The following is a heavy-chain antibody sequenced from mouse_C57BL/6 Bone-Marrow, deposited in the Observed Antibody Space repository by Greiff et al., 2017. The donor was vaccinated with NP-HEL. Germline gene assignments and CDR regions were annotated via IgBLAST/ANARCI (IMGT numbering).Heavy chain of an antibody. D-gene: IGHD1-1*01. J-gene: IGHJ4*01. CDR2: IYPGDGDT. CDR1: GYAFSSSW. V-gene: IGHV1-82*01. CDR3: ARSGGSSSYYAMDC. Sequence: VQLQQSGPELVKPGASVKISCKASGYAFSSSWMNWVKQRPGKGLEWIGRIYPGDGDTNYNGKFKGKATLTADKSSSTAYMQLSSLTSEDSAVYFGARSGGSSSYYAMDCWGQGTSVTVSS.